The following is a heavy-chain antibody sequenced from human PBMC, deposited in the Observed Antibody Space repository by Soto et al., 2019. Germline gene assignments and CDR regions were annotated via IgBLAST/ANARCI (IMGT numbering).Heavy chain of an antibody. Sequence: ASVKVSCKASGYTFTSYAMHWVRQAPGQRLEWMGWISAYNGNTKYAQKLQGRVTMTTDTSTSTAYMELRSLRSDDTAVYYCARDPGIVGATDAFDIWGQGTMVTVSS. CDR3: ARDPGIVGATDAFDI. CDR1: GYTFTSYA. J-gene: IGHJ3*02. CDR2: ISAYNGNT. V-gene: IGHV1-18*01. D-gene: IGHD1-26*01.